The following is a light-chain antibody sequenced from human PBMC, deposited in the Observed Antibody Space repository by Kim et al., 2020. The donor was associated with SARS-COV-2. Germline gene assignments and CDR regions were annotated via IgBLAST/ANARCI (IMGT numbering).Light chain of an antibody. CDR1: QSIDSW. Sequence: ASVGDRVTITCRASQSIDSWLAWYQEKPGKAPKVLIYDASTLESGVPSRFSGSGSGTEFTLTISSLQPDDFATYYCQHYRNYPLTFGGGTKVDIK. J-gene: IGKJ4*01. V-gene: IGKV1-5*01. CDR3: QHYRNYPLT. CDR2: DAS.